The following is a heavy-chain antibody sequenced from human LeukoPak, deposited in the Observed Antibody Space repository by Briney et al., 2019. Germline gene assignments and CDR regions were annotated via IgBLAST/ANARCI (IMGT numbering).Heavy chain of an antibody. Sequence: SETLSLTCTVSGGSISSGDYYWSWLRQPPGKGLEWIGYIHYSGGSYNNPSLKSRIVISVDTSKNQFSLRLSSVTAADTAVYYCARIIDTNGYPFDYWGQGTLGTVSS. V-gene: IGHV4-30-4*08. CDR1: GGSISSGDYY. CDR3: ARIIDTNGYPFDY. D-gene: IGHD2-8*01. CDR2: IHYSGGS. J-gene: IGHJ4*02.